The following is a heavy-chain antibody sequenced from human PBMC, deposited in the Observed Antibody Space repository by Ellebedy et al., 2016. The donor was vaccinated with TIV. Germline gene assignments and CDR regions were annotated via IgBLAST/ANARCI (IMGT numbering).Heavy chain of an antibody. J-gene: IGHJ6*02. CDR3: ARAAYCSSTSCYGGLGYYYYYGMDV. CDR2: INSDGSST. V-gene: IGHV3-74*01. D-gene: IGHD2-2*01. CDR1: GFTFSSYW. Sequence: GGSLRLSXAASGFTFSSYWMHWVRQAPGKGLVWVSRINSDGSSTSYADSVKGRFTISRDNAKNTLYLQMNSLRAEDTAVYYCARAAYCSSTSCYGGLGYYYYYGMDVWGQGTTVTVSS.